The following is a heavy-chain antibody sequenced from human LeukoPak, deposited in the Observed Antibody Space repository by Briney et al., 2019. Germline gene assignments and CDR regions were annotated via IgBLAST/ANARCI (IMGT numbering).Heavy chain of an antibody. Sequence: ASVKVSCKASGYTFTRYDINWVRQATGQGLEWMGWMNPNSGNTGYAQKFQGRVTITRNTSISTAYMELSSLRSEDTAVYYCAKGGGYFDWLLPFDYWGQGTLVTVSS. J-gene: IGHJ4*02. V-gene: IGHV1-8*03. D-gene: IGHD3-9*01. CDR1: GYTFTRYD. CDR2: MNPNSGNT. CDR3: AKGGGYFDWLLPFDY.